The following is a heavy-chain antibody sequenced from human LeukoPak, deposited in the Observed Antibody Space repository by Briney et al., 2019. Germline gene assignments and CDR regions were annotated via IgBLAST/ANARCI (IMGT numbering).Heavy chain of an antibody. V-gene: IGHV3-11*06. CDR3: ARLLPPIVATSHWFDP. D-gene: IGHD5-12*01. CDR1: GFTFSDYY. Sequence: KSGGSLRLSCAASGFTFSDYYMSWIRQAPGKGLEWVSYISSSSSYTNYADSVKGRFTISRDNAKNSLYLQMNSLRAEDTAVNYCARLLPPIVATSHWFDPWGQGTLVTVSS. J-gene: IGHJ5*02. CDR2: ISSSSSYT.